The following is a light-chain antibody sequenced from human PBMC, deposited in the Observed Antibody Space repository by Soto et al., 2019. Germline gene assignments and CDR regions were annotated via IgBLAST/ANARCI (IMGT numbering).Light chain of an antibody. CDR2: AVS. Sequence: EIQLTQSPSTLSGPVGDSVTITCRASQTISSWLAWYQQKPGKAPKRLVYAVSSLQSGVPSRFSGSGSGTEFTLTISSLQPEDVATYFCLQHNSYPQTFGQGTKVDIK. J-gene: IGKJ1*01. CDR3: LQHNSYPQT. CDR1: QTISSW. V-gene: IGKV1-5*01.